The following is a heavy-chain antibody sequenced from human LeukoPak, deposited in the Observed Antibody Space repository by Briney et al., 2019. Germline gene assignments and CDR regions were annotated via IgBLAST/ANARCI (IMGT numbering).Heavy chain of an antibody. D-gene: IGHD6-19*01. Sequence: ASVTVSCRAAGYTFTSYGISSVRQAPGQGIEWMGWISAYNGNTNYAQKLQGRVTMTTDTSTSTAYMELWSLRSDDTAVYYCAIGNIAVADHWGQGTLVTVSS. J-gene: IGHJ4*02. CDR3: AIGNIAVADH. CDR2: ISAYNGNT. CDR1: GYTFTSYG. V-gene: IGHV1-18*01.